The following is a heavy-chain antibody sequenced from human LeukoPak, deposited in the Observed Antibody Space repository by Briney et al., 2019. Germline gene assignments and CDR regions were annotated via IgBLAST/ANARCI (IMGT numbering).Heavy chain of an antibody. CDR2: MNPNSGNT. V-gene: IGHV1-8*03. CDR3: ARDRPYCSSTSCPLYYYYMDV. J-gene: IGHJ6*03. CDR1: GGTFSSYA. Sequence: AASVKVSCKASGGTFSSYAISWVRQATGQGLEWMGWMNPNSGNTGYAQKFQGRVTITRNTSISTAYMELSSLRSEDTAVYYCARDRPYCSSTSCPLYYYYMDVWGKGTTVTVSS. D-gene: IGHD2-2*01.